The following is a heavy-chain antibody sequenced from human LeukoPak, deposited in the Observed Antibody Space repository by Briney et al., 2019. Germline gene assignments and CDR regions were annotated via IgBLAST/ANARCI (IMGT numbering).Heavy chain of an antibody. CDR3: ARGGDSGYDSFYYYYMDV. D-gene: IGHD5-12*01. V-gene: IGHV1-18*01. CDR1: RDSLSVSS. Sequence: SCEAPRDSLSVSSIRTGPQAPRQRVERMGRIIAYKGKTNNAQKLQGRVTMTSDTSTSTAYMELRSLRSDDTAVYYCARGGDSGYDSFYYYYMDVWGKGTTVTVSS. CDR2: IIAYKGKT. J-gene: IGHJ6*03.